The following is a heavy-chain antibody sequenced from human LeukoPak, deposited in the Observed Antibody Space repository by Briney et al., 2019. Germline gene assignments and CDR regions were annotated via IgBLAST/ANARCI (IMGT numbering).Heavy chain of an antibody. CDR3: ASETSGSYQDAFDI. J-gene: IGHJ3*02. D-gene: IGHD1-26*01. V-gene: IGHV3-7*01. Sequence: GGSLRLSCAASGFTFSSYWMSWVRQAPGKGLEWVANIKQGGSEKYYVDSVKGRFTISRDNAKNSLYLQMNSLRAEDTAVYYCASETSGSYQDAFDIWVQGTMVSVSS. CDR1: GFTFSSYW. CDR2: IKQGGSEK.